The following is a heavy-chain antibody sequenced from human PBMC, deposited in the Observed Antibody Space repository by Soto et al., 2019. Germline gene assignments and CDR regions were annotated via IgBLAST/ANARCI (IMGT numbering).Heavy chain of an antibody. J-gene: IGHJ4*02. CDR3: AKDGRGSCTGGTCYGSDY. CDR2: ISGSGARI. CDR1: GFTFSSYV. Sequence: EVQLLESGGNLVQPGGSLRLSCAASGFTFSSYVMSWVRQAPGKGLEWVSTISGSGARIYDADSVKGRFTISRDNSKNTVYLKMNSLRAEDTAVYYCAKDGRGSCTGGTCYGSDYWGQGTLVTVSS. D-gene: IGHD2-15*01. V-gene: IGHV3-23*01.